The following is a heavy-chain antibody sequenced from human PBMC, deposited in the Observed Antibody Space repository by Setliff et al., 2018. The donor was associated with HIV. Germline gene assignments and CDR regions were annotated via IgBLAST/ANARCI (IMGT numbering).Heavy chain of an antibody. Sequence: GGSLRLSCAASCFDFNNYWMCWVRQAPGKGLEWVANIGQDGSEKYYVDSLKGRFTISSYNAENSLYLQMNSLRADDTAVYFCAAVPWGHSSLIIDHWGQGTPVTVSS. V-gene: IGHV3-7*01. CDR1: CFDFNNYW. CDR3: AAVPWGHSSLIIDH. D-gene: IGHD3-16*01. J-gene: IGHJ4*02. CDR2: IGQDGSEK.